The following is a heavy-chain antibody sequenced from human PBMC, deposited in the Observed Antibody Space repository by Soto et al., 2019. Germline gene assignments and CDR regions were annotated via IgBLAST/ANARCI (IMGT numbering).Heavy chain of an antibody. CDR3: ARGIASYNWFDP. CDR1: GFTFSSYA. J-gene: IGHJ5*02. Sequence: PGGSLRLSCAASGFTFSSYAMHWVRQAPGKGLEWVAVISYDGSNKYYADSVKGRFTISRDNSKSTLYLQMNSLRAEDTAVYYCARGIASYNWFDPWGQGTLVTVSS. D-gene: IGHD6-13*01. V-gene: IGHV3-30-3*01. CDR2: ISYDGSNK.